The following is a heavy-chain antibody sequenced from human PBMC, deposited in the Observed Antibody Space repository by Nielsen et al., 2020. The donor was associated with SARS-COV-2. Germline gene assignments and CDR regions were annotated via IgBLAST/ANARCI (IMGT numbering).Heavy chain of an antibody. V-gene: IGHV3-48*04. Sequence: GGSLRLSCAASGFTFSSYSMNWVRQAPGKGLEWVSYISSSSSTIYYADSVKGRLTVSRDNAKSSLYLQVNSLRVDDTAVYYCARETVATPDALDIWGQGTLVTVSS. CDR2: ISSSSSTI. CDR3: ARETVATPDALDI. J-gene: IGHJ3*02. CDR1: GFTFSSYS. D-gene: IGHD5-12*01.